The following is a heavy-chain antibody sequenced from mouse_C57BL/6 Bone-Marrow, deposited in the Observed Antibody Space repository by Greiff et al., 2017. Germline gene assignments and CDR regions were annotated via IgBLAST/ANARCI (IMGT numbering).Heavy chain of an antibody. Sequence: VQLQQSGAELARPGASVKLSCKASGYTFTSYGISWVKQRTGQGLELIGEIYPRSGNTYYNEKFKGKATLTADKSSSTAYMELRSLTSEDSAVYFCAREWYYYFDYWGQGTTLTVSS. J-gene: IGHJ2*01. CDR2: IYPRSGNT. CDR3: AREWYYYFDY. V-gene: IGHV1-81*01. D-gene: IGHD1-1*02. CDR1: GYTFTSYG.